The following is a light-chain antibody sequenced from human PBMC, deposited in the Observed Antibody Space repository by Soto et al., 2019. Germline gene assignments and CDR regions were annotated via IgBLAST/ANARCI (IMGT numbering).Light chain of an antibody. CDR1: SSDVGGYNY. V-gene: IGLV2-11*01. Sequence: QSALTQPRSVSGSPGQSVTISCPGTSSDVGGYNYVSWHQQHPGKAPKLMIHDVSRRPSGVPDRFSGSKSGNTASLPISGLRAEDEADYYCFSYAGSDVLGTGTTVTV. CDR3: FSYAGSDV. CDR2: DVS. J-gene: IGLJ1*01.